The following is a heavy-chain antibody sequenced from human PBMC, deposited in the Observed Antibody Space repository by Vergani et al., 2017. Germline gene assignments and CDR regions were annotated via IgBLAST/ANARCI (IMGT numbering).Heavy chain of an antibody. Sequence: QVHLVQSGAEVKKPGASVKVSCQTSGYTFSAYYIHWVRQAPGQGLEWMGWVNPNSGDTNYAQKFQGRVTMTRDMAIKTTYMELSKLTADDTAVYYCARDRVAYSGFYYGMDVWGQGTTVTVSS. CDR3: ARDRVAYSGFYYGMDV. J-gene: IGHJ6*02. CDR2: VNPNSGDT. V-gene: IGHV1-2*02. CDR1: GYTFSAYY. D-gene: IGHD3-10*01.